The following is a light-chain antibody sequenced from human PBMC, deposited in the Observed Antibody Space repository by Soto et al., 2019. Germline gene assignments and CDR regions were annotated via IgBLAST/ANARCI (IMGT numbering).Light chain of an antibody. J-gene: IGLJ2*01. V-gene: IGLV2-14*01. CDR3: TSYTTTSTLE. CDR1: SSDIGSYNF. Sequence: QSALTQPASVSGSPGQSVTISCTGTSSDIGSYNFVCWFQQHPGKAPKLLIYDVTNRPSGVSNRFSGSKSGNTASLTISGLQAEDEADYYCTSYTTTSTLEIGGGTKLTVL. CDR2: DVT.